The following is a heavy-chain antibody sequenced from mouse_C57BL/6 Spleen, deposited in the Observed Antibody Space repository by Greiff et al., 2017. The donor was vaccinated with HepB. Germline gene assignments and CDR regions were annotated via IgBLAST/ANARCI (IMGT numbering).Heavy chain of an antibody. CDR3: ARSRYYYGSSYDWYFDV. J-gene: IGHJ1*03. CDR1: GYTFTDYN. Sequence: EVQLQQSGPELVKPGASVKMSCKASGYTFTDYNMHWVKQSHGKSLEWIGYINPNNGGTSYNQKFKGKATLTVNKSSSTAYMELRSLTSEDSAVYYCARSRYYYGSSYDWYFDVWGTGTTVTVSS. CDR2: INPNNGGT. V-gene: IGHV1-22*01. D-gene: IGHD1-1*01.